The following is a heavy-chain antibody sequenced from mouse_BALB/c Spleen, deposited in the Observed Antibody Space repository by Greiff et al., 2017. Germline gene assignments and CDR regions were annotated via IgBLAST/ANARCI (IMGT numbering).Heavy chain of an antibody. CDR1: GYSITSCYY. J-gene: IGHJ2*01. D-gene: IGHD2-2*01. CDR3: ARDLLVGYGVDY. V-gene: IGHV3-6*02. CDR2: ISYDGSN. Sequence: DVQLQESGPGLVKPSQSLSLTCSVTGYSITSCYYWNWIRQFPGNKLEWMGYISYDGSNNYDPSLKNRISITRDTSKNQFFLKLNSVTTEDTATYYCARDLLVGYGVDYWGQGTTLTVSS.